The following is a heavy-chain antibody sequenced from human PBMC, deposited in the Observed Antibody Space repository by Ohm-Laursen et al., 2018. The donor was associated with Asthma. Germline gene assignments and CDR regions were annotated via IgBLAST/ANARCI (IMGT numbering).Heavy chain of an antibody. CDR3: ARDWGYGSGTFLDC. V-gene: IGHV3-7*01. Sequence: GSLRLSCAASGFTITNYWMHWVRQAPGKGLEWVANIKQDGSEKYYVDSVKGRFTISRDNSKNTLNLQMNSMRAEDTAVYYCARDWGYGSGTFLDCWGQGTLVTVSS. J-gene: IGHJ4*02. CDR2: IKQDGSEK. D-gene: IGHD3-10*01. CDR1: GFTITNYW.